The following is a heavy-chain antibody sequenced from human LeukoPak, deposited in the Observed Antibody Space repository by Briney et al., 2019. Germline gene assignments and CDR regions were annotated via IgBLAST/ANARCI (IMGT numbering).Heavy chain of an antibody. CDR3: ARDVSTSFNWFDP. CDR2: ISSDGSTT. Sequence: GGSLRLSCSAAGFTFSRYAIHWVRQPPGEGLVWVSRISSDGSTTNYADSVKGRFTISRDNAKNSLYLQMNSLRAEDTAVYYCARDVSTSFNWFDPWGQGTLVTVSS. CDR1: GFTFSRYA. J-gene: IGHJ5*02. D-gene: IGHD2-2*01. V-gene: IGHV3-74*01.